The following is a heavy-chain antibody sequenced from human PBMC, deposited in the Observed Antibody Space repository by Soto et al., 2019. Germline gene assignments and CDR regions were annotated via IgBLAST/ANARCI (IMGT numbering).Heavy chain of an antibody. J-gene: IGHJ6*02. CDR3: AREEAQYSSSAPPQYYYYGMDV. CDR1: GGSISSGGYY. D-gene: IGHD6-6*01. Sequence: PSETLSLTCTVSGGSISSGGYYWSWIRQHPGKGLGWIGYIYYSGSTYYNPSLKSRVTISVDTSKNQFSLKLSSVTAADTAVYYCAREEAQYSSSAPPQYYYYGMDVWGQGTTVTVSS. CDR2: IYYSGST. V-gene: IGHV4-31*03.